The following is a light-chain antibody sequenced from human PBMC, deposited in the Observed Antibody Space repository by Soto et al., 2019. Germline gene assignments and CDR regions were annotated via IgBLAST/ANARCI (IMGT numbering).Light chain of an antibody. CDR3: QQYNSFWT. V-gene: IGKV1-5*01. Sequence: DIQMTQSPSPLSASVGDRVTITFRASQSISIWLAWYQQKPVKAPMLLIYDDSYLDRGVPSSFSGSGHGTEFTITISDLQPDDLATYYGQQYNSFWTFGQGTKVEI. J-gene: IGKJ1*01. CDR1: QSISIW. CDR2: DDS.